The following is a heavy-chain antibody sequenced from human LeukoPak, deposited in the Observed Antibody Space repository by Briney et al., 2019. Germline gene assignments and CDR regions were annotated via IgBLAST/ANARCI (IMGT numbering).Heavy chain of an antibody. CDR3: ARGPLPGADPYYFDY. Sequence: PSETQSLTCTVSGGSISSSSYYWGWIRQPPGKGLEWIGSIYYSGSTYYNPSLKSRVTISVDTSKNQFSLKLSSVTAADTAVYYCARGPLPGADPYYFDYWGQGTLVTVSS. CDR1: GGSISSSSYY. J-gene: IGHJ4*02. D-gene: IGHD3-10*01. V-gene: IGHV4-39*07. CDR2: IYYSGST.